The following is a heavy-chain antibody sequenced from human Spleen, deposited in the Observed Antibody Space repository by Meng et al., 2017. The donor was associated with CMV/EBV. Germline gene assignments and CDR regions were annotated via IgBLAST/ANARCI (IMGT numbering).Heavy chain of an antibody. CDR1: GGSISSGGYY. CDR3: AYYYDSSGYYGGGAFDI. D-gene: IGHD3-22*01. CDR2: VYYSGST. Sequence: SETLSLTCNVSGGSISSGGYYWSWIRQHPGKGLEWIGYVYYSGSTYYNPSLKSRVSISVDTSKNQFSLKLSSVTAADTAVYYCAYYYDSSGYYGGGAFDIWGQGTMVTVSS. V-gene: IGHV4-30-4*08. J-gene: IGHJ3*02.